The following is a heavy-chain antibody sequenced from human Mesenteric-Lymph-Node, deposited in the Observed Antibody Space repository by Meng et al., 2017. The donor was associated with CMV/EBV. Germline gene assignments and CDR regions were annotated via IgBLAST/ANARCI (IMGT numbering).Heavy chain of an antibody. J-gene: IGHJ6*02. CDR2: IYYSGRP. Sequence: SETLSLTCTVSGGSISSYYWSWIRQPPGKGLEWIGYIYYSGRPNYKPSLKSRVTISVDTSKNQFSLKLSSVTAADTAVYYCATTAYYDFWSGYFARRYYGMDVWGQGTTVTVSS. CDR3: ATTAYYDFWSGYFARRYYGMDV. V-gene: IGHV4-59*01. CDR1: GGSISSYY. D-gene: IGHD3-3*01.